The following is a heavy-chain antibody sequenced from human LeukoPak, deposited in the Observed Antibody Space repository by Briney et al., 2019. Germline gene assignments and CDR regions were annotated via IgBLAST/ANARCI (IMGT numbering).Heavy chain of an antibody. Sequence: GGSLRLSCAVSGFTFSDYWMTWVRQAPGKGLEWVANIRQDASEKYYVDSVKGRYTISRDNAKNSLYLQINTLRAEDTAVYYCARNRGSDWPIDCWDQGTLVTVSS. V-gene: IGHV3-7*03. D-gene: IGHD6-19*01. CDR1: GFTFSDYW. J-gene: IGHJ4*02. CDR3: ARNRGSDWPIDC. CDR2: IRQDASEK.